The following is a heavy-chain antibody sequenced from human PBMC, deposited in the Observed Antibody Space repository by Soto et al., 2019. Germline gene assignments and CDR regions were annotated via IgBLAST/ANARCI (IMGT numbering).Heavy chain of an antibody. CDR1: GFTFSSYW. CDR2: INSDGSST. J-gene: IGHJ6*02. D-gene: IGHD3-3*01. CDR3: ARDQGNYDFWSGYYYFYYGMDX. V-gene: IGHV3-74*01. Sequence: GSLSLSCSASGFTFSSYWMHWVRQAPGKGLVCVSRINSDGSSTSYADSVKGRFNISRDNAKNTLYLQMNSLRAEDTAVYYCARDQGNYDFWSGYYYFYYGMDXWGQGTTLTVS.